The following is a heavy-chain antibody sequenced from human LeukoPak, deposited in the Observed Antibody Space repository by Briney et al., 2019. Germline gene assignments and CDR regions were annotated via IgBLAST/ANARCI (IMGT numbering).Heavy chain of an antibody. Sequence: PSETLSLTCTVSGGSISSGDYYWSWIRQPPGKGLEWIGYIYHSGSTYYNPSLKSRVTISVDRSKNQFSLKLSSVTAADTAVYYCARDCTNGVCYVRNSGDAFDIWGQGTMVTVSS. J-gene: IGHJ3*02. D-gene: IGHD2-8*01. CDR3: ARDCTNGVCYVRNSGDAFDI. V-gene: IGHV4-30-4*08. CDR2: IYHSGST. CDR1: GGSISSGDYY.